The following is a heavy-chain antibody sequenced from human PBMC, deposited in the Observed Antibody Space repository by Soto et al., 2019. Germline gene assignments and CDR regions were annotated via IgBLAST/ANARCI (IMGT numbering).Heavy chain of an antibody. D-gene: IGHD1-26*01. Sequence: GGSLRLSCAASGFTFSSYSMNWVRQAPGKGLEWVSYISSSSSTIYYADSVKGRFTISRDNAKNSLYLQMNSLRDEDTAVYYCARGGWDLPPYYYYYGMDVWGQGTTVTVSS. CDR1: GFTFSSYS. J-gene: IGHJ6*02. CDR2: ISSSSSTI. V-gene: IGHV3-48*02. CDR3: ARGGWDLPPYYYYYGMDV.